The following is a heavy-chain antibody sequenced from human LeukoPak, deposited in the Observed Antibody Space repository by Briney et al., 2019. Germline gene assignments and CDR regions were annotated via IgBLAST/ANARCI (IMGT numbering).Heavy chain of an antibody. J-gene: IGHJ4*02. CDR1: GFTFSSHW. D-gene: IGHD6-13*01. V-gene: IGHV3-74*01. CDR3: ARVHSGSWDY. Sequence: GGSLRLSCAASGFTFSSHWMHWVRQAPGKGLVWVSRINSDGITTSYADSVKGRFTISRDNAKNSLYLQMNSLRDEDTAVYYCARVHSGSWDYWGQGTLVTVSS. CDR2: INSDGITT.